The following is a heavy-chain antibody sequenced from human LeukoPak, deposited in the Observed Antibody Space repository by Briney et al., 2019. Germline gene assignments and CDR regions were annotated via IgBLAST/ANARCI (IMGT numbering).Heavy chain of an antibody. CDR3: ARDGYYYYGMDV. V-gene: IGHV4-59*12. Sequence: PSETLSLTCTVSGGSISPYYWSWIRQPPGKGLEWIGYIYSSANTNYNPSLKGRVTISVDTSKNQFSLKLSSVTAADTAVYYCARDGYYYYGMDVWGKGTTVTVSS. J-gene: IGHJ6*04. CDR2: IYSSANT. CDR1: GGSISPYY.